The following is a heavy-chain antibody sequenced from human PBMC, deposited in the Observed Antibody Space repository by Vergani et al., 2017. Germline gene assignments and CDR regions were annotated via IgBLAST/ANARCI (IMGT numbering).Heavy chain of an antibody. CDR1: GFTVSSNY. V-gene: IGHV3-66*02. CDR2: IYSGGST. Sequence: EVQLVESGGGLVQPGGSLRLSCAASGFTVSSNYMSWVRQAPGKGLEWVSVIYSGGSTYYADSVKGRFTISRDNSKNTLYLQMNSLRAEDTAVYYCARESGQAGTFLGFDYWGQGTLVTVSS. D-gene: IGHD6-19*01. J-gene: IGHJ4*02. CDR3: ARESGQAGTFLGFDY.